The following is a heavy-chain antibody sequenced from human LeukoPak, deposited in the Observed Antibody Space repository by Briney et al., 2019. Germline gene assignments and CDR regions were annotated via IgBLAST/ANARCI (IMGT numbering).Heavy chain of an antibody. CDR3: ARGVVVGATSALGH. J-gene: IGHJ4*02. V-gene: IGHV3-23*01. CDR1: GFTVSSNY. CDR2: ISGSGGST. D-gene: IGHD1-26*01. Sequence: GGSLRLSCVASGFTVSSNYMSWVRQAPGKGLEWVSAISGSGGSTYYADSVKGRFTISRDNSKNTLSLQMNSLRSEDTTVYYCARGVVVGATSALGHWGQGTLVTVSS.